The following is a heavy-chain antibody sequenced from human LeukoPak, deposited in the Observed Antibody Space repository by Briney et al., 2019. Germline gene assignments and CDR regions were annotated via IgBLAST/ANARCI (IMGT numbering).Heavy chain of an antibody. CDR2: ISGSGGST. D-gene: IGHD3-10*01. V-gene: IGHV3-23*01. CDR1: GFTFSSYG. J-gene: IGHJ6*03. Sequence: PGGPLRLSCAVSGFTFSSYGMSWVRQAPGKGLEWVSAISGSGGSTYYADSVKGRFTISRDNSKNTLYLQMNSLRAEDTAVYYCAKASRITMVRGVIISPYYYYYMDVWGKGTTVTISS. CDR3: AKASRITMVRGVIISPYYYYYMDV.